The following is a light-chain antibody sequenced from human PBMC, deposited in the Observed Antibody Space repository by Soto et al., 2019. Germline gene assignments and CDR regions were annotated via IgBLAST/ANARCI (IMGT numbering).Light chain of an antibody. CDR1: QAITNN. V-gene: IGKV1-6*01. J-gene: IGKJ3*01. CDR2: AAN. CDR3: LQRYDFPFT. Sequence: IQMTQSPSSLSASVGDRVTMTCRASQAITNNVDWFQQKPGTAPKLLIYAANSLQTGVPSRFSGSGYGTDFTLTITSLQPEDFATYFCLQRYDFPFTFGPGTKVDMK.